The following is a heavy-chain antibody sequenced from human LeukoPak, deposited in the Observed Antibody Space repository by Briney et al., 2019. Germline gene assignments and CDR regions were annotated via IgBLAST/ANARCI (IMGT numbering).Heavy chain of an antibody. Sequence: PGGSLRLSCAASGFTFSNYGMHWVRQAPGKGLEWVSFIYSGGSTSYTDSVKGRFTISRDTSKNTLYLQMNSLRVEDTAVYYCTRSYSGVLAHFDYWGQGTLVTVSS. D-gene: IGHD5-12*01. J-gene: IGHJ4*02. V-gene: IGHV3-66*01. CDR1: GFTFSNYG. CDR3: TRSYSGVLAHFDY. CDR2: IYSGGST.